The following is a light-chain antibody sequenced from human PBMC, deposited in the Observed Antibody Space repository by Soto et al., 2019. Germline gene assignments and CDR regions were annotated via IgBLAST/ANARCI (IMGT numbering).Light chain of an antibody. CDR2: ENN. CDR1: SPNIGNNY. Sequence: QSVLTQPPSVSAAPEQKVTISGSGGSPNIGNNYVSWYQQLPGTAPKLLIYENNKRPSGIPDRFSGSKSGTSATLGITGLQTGDEADYYCGTWDSSLSAYVFGTGTKVTVL. CDR3: GTWDSSLSAYV. J-gene: IGLJ1*01. V-gene: IGLV1-51*02.